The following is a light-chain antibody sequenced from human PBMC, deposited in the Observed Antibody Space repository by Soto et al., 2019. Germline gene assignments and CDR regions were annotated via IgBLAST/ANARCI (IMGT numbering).Light chain of an antibody. J-gene: IGKJ5*01. CDR3: QQSYNIPPT. Sequence: DIQMTQSPSSLSASVGDRVTLTCRAGQSISNYLNWYQQKAGMAPKLLIYAATTLQRGVPSRFSGSGSGTDFTLTITSLQPEDFAIYFCQQSYNIPPTFGQGTRLEIK. V-gene: IGKV1-39*01. CDR2: AAT. CDR1: QSISNY.